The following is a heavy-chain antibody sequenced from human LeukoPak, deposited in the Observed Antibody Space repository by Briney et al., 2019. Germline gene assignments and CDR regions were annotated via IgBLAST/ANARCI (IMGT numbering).Heavy chain of an antibody. J-gene: IGHJ4*02. CDR1: GFTFSTYV. CDR3: VRGTGY. Sequence: GGSLRLSCSVSGFTFSTYVMHWVRQAPGEGLEYVSAISSNGDNTYYADSVKGRFTISRDNSKNTLYLQMSSLRPDDTAVYFCVRGTGYWGQGTLVTVSS. CDR2: ISSNGDNT. V-gene: IGHV3-64D*06.